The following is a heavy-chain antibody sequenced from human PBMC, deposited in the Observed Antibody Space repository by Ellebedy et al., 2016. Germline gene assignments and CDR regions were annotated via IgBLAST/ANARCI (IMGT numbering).Heavy chain of an antibody. CDR3: ARGRCHGDNCYSSYFYH. Sequence: ASVKVSXXASGYTFTSYYMHWVRQAPGQGLEWMGIINPSGGSTSYAQKFQGRVTMTRDTSTSTAYMELSSLRSEDTAVYYCARGRCHGDNCYSSYFYHWGQGTLVTVSS. V-gene: IGHV1-46*01. CDR1: GYTFTSYY. J-gene: IGHJ1*01. D-gene: IGHD2-15*01. CDR2: INPSGGST.